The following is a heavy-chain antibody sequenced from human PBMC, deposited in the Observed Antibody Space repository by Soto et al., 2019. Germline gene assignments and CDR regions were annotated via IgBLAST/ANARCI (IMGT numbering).Heavy chain of an antibody. CDR2: ISGFGAYT. D-gene: IGHD3-10*01. CDR3: ARDPYYYGSGSYYRYYYGMDV. V-gene: IGHV3-23*01. Sequence: GGSLRLSCAASGFTFSSYAMSWVRQAPGQGLEWVSAISGFGAYTYYADSVEGRFTISRDNSKNTLYLQMNSLRAEDTAVYYCARDPYYYGSGSYYRYYYGMDVWGQGTTVTVSS. CDR1: GFTFSSYA. J-gene: IGHJ6*02.